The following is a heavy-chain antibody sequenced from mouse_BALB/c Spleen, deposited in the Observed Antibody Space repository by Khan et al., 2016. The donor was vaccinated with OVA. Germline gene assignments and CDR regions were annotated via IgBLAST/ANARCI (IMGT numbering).Heavy chain of an antibody. Sequence: QVQLQQPGPELVKPGASVKMSCKASGYTFTDFLISWLKQRPGQGLEWIGEIYPGSGYIYYNETFKGKATLTSDKSSNTAYMQLTSLTSDDSAVYFCARAGYGGFAHWGQGTLVTVSA. CDR2: IYPGSGYI. CDR3: ARAGYGGFAH. D-gene: IGHD3-2*02. V-gene: IGHV1-77*01. J-gene: IGHJ3*01. CDR1: GYTFTDFL.